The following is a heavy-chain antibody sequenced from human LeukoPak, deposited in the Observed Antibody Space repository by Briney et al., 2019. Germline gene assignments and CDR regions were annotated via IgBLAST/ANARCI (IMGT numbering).Heavy chain of an antibody. D-gene: IGHD5-24*01. CDR3: ARGRWLQYET. Sequence: NSSETLSLTCGVYGEPFSGDYWSWIRHPPGKGLEWIGEINQSGSTNYIPSLKSRVTISVDTSKNQFSLRLISVTAADTAVYYCARGRWLQYETWGQGTLVTVSS. J-gene: IGHJ5*02. V-gene: IGHV4-34*01. CDR1: GEPFSGDY. CDR2: INQSGST.